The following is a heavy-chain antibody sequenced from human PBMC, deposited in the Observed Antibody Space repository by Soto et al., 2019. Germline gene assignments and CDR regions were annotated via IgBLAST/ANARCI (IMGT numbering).Heavy chain of an antibody. Sequence: QLLLVESGGGVVQPGTSRRLSCVASGITFSHYGMHWVRQAPGKGLEWVAIIWYDGSKRYYADSVKGRFTISRDDSKNTLYLQMDSLRAVDTAVYYCATGTTYKLDYWGQGTLVTVSS. D-gene: IGHD1-20*01. CDR1: GITFSHYG. CDR3: ATGTTYKLDY. CDR2: IWYDGSKR. V-gene: IGHV3-33*01. J-gene: IGHJ4*02.